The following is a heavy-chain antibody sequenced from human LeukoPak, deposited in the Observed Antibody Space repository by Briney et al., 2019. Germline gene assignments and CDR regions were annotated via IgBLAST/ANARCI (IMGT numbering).Heavy chain of an antibody. CDR3: ARESSDLLTGYHRRFDY. J-gene: IGHJ4*02. CDR1: GYTLTDYY. CDR2: INPKSGDT. Sequence: PGASVKVSCKVSGYTLTDYYMQWVRQAPGQGLEWMGWINPKSGDTNYAQKFQGRVTMTRDTSISTAYMELSSLTSDDTAVYYCARESSDLLTGYHRRFDYWGPGTLVTVSS. V-gene: IGHV1-2*02. D-gene: IGHD3-9*01.